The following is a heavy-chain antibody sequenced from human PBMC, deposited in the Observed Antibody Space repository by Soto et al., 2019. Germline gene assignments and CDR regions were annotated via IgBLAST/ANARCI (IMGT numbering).Heavy chain of an antibody. Sequence: QVQLVESGGGVVQPGRSLRLSCAASGFTFSSYAMHWVRQAPGKGLEWVAVISYDGSNKYYADSVKGRFTISRDNSKNTLYLQMNSLRAEDTAVYYCARGSDYYDSSGYDDWGQGTLVTVSS. CDR1: GFTFSSYA. V-gene: IGHV3-30-3*01. CDR2: ISYDGSNK. J-gene: IGHJ4*02. CDR3: ARGSDYYDSSGYDD. D-gene: IGHD3-22*01.